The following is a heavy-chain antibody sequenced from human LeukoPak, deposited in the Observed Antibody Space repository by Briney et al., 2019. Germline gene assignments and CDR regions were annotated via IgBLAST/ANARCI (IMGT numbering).Heavy chain of an antibody. Sequence: SETLSLTCAVYGGSFSGYYWSWIRQPPGKGLEWIGEINHSGSTNYNPSLKSRVTISVDTSKNQFSLKLSSVTAADTAVYYCARHSRQRHTYCSGGSCYPTSYYYYYMDVWGKGTTVTISS. CDR3: ARHSRQRHTYCSGGSCYPTSYYYYYMDV. CDR1: GGSFSGYY. CDR2: INHSGST. V-gene: IGHV4-34*01. J-gene: IGHJ6*03. D-gene: IGHD2-15*01.